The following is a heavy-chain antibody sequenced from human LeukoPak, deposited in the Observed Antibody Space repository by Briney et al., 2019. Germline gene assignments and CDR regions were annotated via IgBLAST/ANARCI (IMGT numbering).Heavy chain of an antibody. J-gene: IGHJ5*02. D-gene: IGHD4-17*01. V-gene: IGHV4-59*01. CDR3: ARACGDYADPFDP. CDR2: IYYSGST. Sequence: SETLSLTCTVSGGSISSYYWSWIRQPPGKRLEWIGYIYYSGSTNYNPSLKSRVTISVDTSKNQFSLKLGSVTAADTAVYYCARACGDYADPFDPWGQGTLVTVSS. CDR1: GGSISSYY.